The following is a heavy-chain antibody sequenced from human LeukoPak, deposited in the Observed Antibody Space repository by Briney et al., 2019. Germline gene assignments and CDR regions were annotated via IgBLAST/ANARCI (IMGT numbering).Heavy chain of an antibody. CDR1: GFTFDDYA. Sequence: GGSLRLSCAASGFTFDDYAMHWVRQAPGKGLEWVSGISWNSGSIGYADSVKGRFTISRDNAKNSLYLQMNSLRAEDTALYYCAKDISGWLGGMNYWGQGTLVTVSS. CDR3: AKDISGWLGGMNY. J-gene: IGHJ4*02. CDR2: ISWNSGSI. D-gene: IGHD6-19*01. V-gene: IGHV3-9*01.